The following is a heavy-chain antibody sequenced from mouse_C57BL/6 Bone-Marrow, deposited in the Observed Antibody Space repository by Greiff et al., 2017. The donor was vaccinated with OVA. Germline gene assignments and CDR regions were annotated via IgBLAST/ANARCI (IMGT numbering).Heavy chain of an antibody. CDR3: AREGYYDYDGAD. V-gene: IGHV1-69*01. Sequence: VQLQQPGAELVMPGASVKLSCKASGYTFTSYWMHWVKQRPGQGLEWIGEIDPSDSYTNYNQKFKGKSTLTVDKSSSTAYMQLSSLTSEDSAVYYCAREGYYDYDGADWGQGTLVTVSA. D-gene: IGHD2-4*01. CDR2: IDPSDSYT. CDR1: GYTFTSYW. J-gene: IGHJ3*01.